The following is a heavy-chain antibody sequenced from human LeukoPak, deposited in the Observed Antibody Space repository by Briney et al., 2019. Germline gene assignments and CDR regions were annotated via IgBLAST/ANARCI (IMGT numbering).Heavy chain of an antibody. Sequence: GSLRLSCAASGFTFESSPMTWFRQAPGKGLEWVSLISGSGSFTLYSDSVRGRFTISRDNAKNSLFLQLNNLRLDDTGVYYCARGGDFGVVTGYWGQGNVVTVSS. J-gene: IGHJ4*01. CDR2: ISGSGSFT. D-gene: IGHD3-3*01. CDR1: GFTFESSP. V-gene: IGHV3-21*01. CDR3: ARGGDFGVVTGY.